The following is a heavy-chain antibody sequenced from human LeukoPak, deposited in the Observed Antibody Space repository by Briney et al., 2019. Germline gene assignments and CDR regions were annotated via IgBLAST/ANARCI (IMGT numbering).Heavy chain of an antibody. J-gene: IGHJ3*02. Sequence: GGSLRLACAASGFTLSSYWMNWVRQAPGKGLEWVANIKQEGSEKYYGDSMKGRFTISRDNAKNPLYMQMNSLRAEDTALYHCARGRLNTGGAGAFDIWGQGTMVTVSS. CDR2: IKQEGSEK. D-gene: IGHD2-8*02. CDR3: ARGRLNTGGAGAFDI. V-gene: IGHV3-7*03. CDR1: GFTLSSYW.